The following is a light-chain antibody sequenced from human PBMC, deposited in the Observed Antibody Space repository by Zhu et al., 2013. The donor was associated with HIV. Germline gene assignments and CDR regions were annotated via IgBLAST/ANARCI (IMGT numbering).Light chain of an antibody. V-gene: IGKV1-9*01. Sequence: IQLTQSPSSLSASVGDRVTITCRASQDISSYLAWYQQKPGKAPKLLIYAASNLQSGVPSSFSGSGSGTDFTLTISSLRPEDFATYYCQQLNSYPLTFGGGTKVEIK. CDR1: QDISSY. CDR2: AAS. CDR3: QQLNSYPLT. J-gene: IGKJ4*01.